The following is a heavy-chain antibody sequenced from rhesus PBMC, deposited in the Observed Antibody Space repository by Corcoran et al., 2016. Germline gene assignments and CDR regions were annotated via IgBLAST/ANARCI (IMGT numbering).Heavy chain of an antibody. CDR2: ISGNGERT. CDR1: GASISNYY. Sequence: QVQLQESGPGLVKPSETLSLTCTVSGASISNYYWSWIRQPPGKGLEWIGEISGNGERTTYNPSLKSRVTISRDTSKNQFSLKLTSVTAADTAVYYCAKYFNHGYFHFDYWGQGVLVTVSS. CDR3: AKYFNHGYFHFDY. V-gene: IGHV4-80*01. D-gene: IGHD3-28*01. J-gene: IGHJ4*01.